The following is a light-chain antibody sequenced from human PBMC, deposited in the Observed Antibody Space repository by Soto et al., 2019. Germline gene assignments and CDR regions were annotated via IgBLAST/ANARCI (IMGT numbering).Light chain of an antibody. CDR2: EGS. J-gene: IGLJ3*02. Sequence: QSALTQPASVSGSPGQSITISCTGTSSDVGSYNLVSWYQQHPGKAPKLMIYEGSKRPSGVSNRFSGSKSGNTASLTISGLQAEDEADYYCSSYAGSSTWVFGGGTKLPVL. V-gene: IGLV2-23*01. CDR1: SSDVGSYNL. CDR3: SSYAGSSTWV.